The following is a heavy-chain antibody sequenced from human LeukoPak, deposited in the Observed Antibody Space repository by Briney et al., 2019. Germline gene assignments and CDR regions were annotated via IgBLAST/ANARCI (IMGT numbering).Heavy chain of an antibody. CDR2: INAGNGNT. CDR3: ARGSAMWYFDL. Sequence: ASVKVSCKASGYTFTSYGISWVRQAPGQRLEWMGWINAGNGNTKYSQKFQGRVTITRDTSASTAYMELSSLRSEDTAVYYCARGSAMWYFDLWGRGTLVTVSS. CDR1: GYTFTSYG. D-gene: IGHD6-25*01. V-gene: IGHV1-3*01. J-gene: IGHJ2*01.